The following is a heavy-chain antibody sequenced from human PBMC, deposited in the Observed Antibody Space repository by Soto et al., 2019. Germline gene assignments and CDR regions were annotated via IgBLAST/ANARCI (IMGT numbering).Heavy chain of an antibody. CDR3: ARLRGEYCSSTSCSDVYYYYYGMDV. CDR1: GGTFSSYA. V-gene: IGHV1-69*05. J-gene: IGHJ6*02. D-gene: IGHD2-2*01. Sequence: SVKVSCKASGGTFSSYAISWVRQAPGQGLEWMGGIIPIFGTANYAQKFQGRVTMTRDTSTSTVYMELSSLRSEDTAVYYCARLRGEYCSSTSCSDVYYYYYGMDVWGQGTTVTVSS. CDR2: IIPIFGTA.